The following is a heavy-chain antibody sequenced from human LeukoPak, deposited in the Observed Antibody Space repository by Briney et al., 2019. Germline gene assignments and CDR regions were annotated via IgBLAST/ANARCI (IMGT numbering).Heavy chain of an antibody. CDR3: AKGPRIADRPVFYYYFYGMDV. J-gene: IGHJ6*02. D-gene: IGHD6-6*01. V-gene: IGHV3-30*18. Sequence: TGGSLRLSCAASGFTFSSYGMHWVRQAPGKGLEWVAVISHDGSNKYRADSVKGRFTISRDNSQNTLHLQMSSLTPEDTAVYYCAKGPRIADRPVFYYYFYGMDVWGQGTTVTVSS. CDR2: ISHDGSNK. CDR1: GFTFSSYG.